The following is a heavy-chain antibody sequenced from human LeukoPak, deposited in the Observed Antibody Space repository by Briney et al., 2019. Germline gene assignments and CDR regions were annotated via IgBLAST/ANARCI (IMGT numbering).Heavy chain of an antibody. CDR1: GFTFSSYS. V-gene: IGHV3-21*01. Sequence: PGGSLRLSCAASGFTFSSYSMNWVRQAPGKGLEWVSSISSSSSYIYYADSEKGRFTISRDNAKNSLYLQMNSLRAEDTAVYYCAGTYDSSGYYPYYFDYWGQGTLVTVSS. CDR2: ISSSSSYI. CDR3: AGTYDSSGYYPYYFDY. J-gene: IGHJ4*02. D-gene: IGHD3-22*01.